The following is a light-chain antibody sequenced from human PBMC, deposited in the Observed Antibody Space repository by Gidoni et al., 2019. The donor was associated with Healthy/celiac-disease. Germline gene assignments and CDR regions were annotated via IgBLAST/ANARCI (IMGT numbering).Light chain of an antibody. CDR1: SSNIGSNT. J-gene: IGLJ2*01. V-gene: IGLV1-44*01. Sequence: SVLTQPPSASGTPGQRVPISCSGSSSNIGSNTVNWYQQIPGTAPKRLIYRNNQRPSGVPDRFSGSKSGTAASLAISGLQSEDEADYYCAAWDDSLNAFVVFGGGTKLTV. CDR2: RNN. CDR3: AAWDDSLNAFVV.